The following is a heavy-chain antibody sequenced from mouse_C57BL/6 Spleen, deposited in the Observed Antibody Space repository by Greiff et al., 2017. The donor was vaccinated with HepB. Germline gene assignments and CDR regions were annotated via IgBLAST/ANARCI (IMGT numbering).Heavy chain of an antibody. CDR1: GYSFTGYF. V-gene: IGHV1-20*01. CDR3: ARISYAMDY. CDR2: INPYNGDT. J-gene: IGHJ4*01. D-gene: IGHD6-2*01. Sequence: EVMLVESGPELVKPGDSVKISCKASGYSFTGYFMNWVMQSHGKSLEWIGRINPYNGDTFYNQKFKGKATLTVDKSSSTAHMELRSLTSEDSAVYYCARISYAMDYWGQGTSVTVSS.